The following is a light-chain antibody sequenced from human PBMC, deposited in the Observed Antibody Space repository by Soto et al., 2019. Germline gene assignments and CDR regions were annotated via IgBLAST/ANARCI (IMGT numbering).Light chain of an antibody. CDR1: QDISNY. CDR3: QKFDSLPIT. Sequence: DIQMTQSPSSLSASVGDRVTITCRASQDISNYLNWYQQRPGKAPKLLIYDASNLERGVPSRFSGTRSGTHFTFAITSLQPEDVATYYCQKFDSLPITFGQGTRLEIK. V-gene: IGKV1-33*01. CDR2: DAS. J-gene: IGKJ5*01.